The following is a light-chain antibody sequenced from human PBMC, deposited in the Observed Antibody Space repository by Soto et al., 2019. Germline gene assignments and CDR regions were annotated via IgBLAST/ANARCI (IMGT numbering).Light chain of an antibody. Sequence: QSVLTQPLSASGTPGQRVTISCSGSSSNIGSNYVYWYQQLPGTAPKLLIYRNNQRPSGVPDRFSGSKSGTSASLAISGLRSEDEADYYCAAWDDSPNWVFGGGTKLTVL. J-gene: IGLJ3*02. CDR3: AAWDDSPNWV. V-gene: IGLV1-47*01. CDR2: RNN. CDR1: SSNIGSNY.